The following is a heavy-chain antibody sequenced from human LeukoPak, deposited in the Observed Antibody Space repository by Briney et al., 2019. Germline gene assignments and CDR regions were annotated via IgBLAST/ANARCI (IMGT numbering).Heavy chain of an antibody. Sequence: TLSLTFAVSGGSISSGGYSWSWIRPPPGKGLEWVGYIYHSGSTYYNPSLKSRVTISVDRSKNQFSLKLSSVTAADTAVYYCAAYCSGGSCYSPWFDPWGQGTLVTVSS. D-gene: IGHD2-15*01. V-gene: IGHV4-30-2*01. CDR3: AAYCSGGSCYSPWFDP. J-gene: IGHJ5*02. CDR2: IYHSGST. CDR1: GGSISSGGYS.